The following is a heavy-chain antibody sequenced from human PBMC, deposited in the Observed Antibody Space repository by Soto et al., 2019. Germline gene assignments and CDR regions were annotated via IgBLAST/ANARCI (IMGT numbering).Heavy chain of an antibody. CDR1: GFTFSNYW. CDR2: INSDGSST. J-gene: IGHJ4*02. V-gene: IGHV3-74*01. CDR3: GAGQSGYSYVRE. D-gene: IGHD5-18*01. Sequence: EVQLVESGGGLVQPGGSLRLSCAASGFTFSNYWMHWVRQAPGKGLVWVSRINSDGSSTSYADSVKGRLTMSRDNAKNRLYLQMNSLRAEDTAVYYCGAGQSGYSYVREWGQGTLVTVSS.